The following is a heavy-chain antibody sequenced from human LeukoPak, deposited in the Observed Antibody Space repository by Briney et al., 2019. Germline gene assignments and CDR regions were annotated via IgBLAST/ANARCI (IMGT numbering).Heavy chain of an antibody. CDR2: INHSGST. J-gene: IGHJ4*02. CDR1: GGSFSGYY. Sequence: SEALSLTCAVYGGSFSGYYWSWIRQPPGKGLEWIGEINHSGSTNYNPSLKSRVTISVDTSKNQFSLKLSSVTAADTAVYYCARGMVAAIDYWGQGTLVTVSS. D-gene: IGHD2-15*01. CDR3: ARGMVAAIDY. V-gene: IGHV4-34*01.